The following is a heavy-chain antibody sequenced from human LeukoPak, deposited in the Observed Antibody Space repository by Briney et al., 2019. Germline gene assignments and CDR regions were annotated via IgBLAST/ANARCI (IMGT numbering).Heavy chain of an antibody. CDR1: GYTLTELS. D-gene: IGHD6-13*01. CDR2: FDPEDGET. CDR3: ARDSYSSTAYYYYGMDV. V-gene: IGHV1-24*01. J-gene: IGHJ6*02. Sequence: ASVKVSCKVSGYTLTELSMHWVRQAPGKGLEWMGGFDPEDGETIYAQKFQGRVTMTRDTSTSTVYLELSSLRSEDTAVYYCARDSYSSTAYYYYGMDVWGQGTTVTVSS.